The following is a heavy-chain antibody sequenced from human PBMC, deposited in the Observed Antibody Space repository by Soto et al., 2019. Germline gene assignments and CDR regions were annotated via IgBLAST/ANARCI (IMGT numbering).Heavy chain of an antibody. V-gene: IGHV6-1*01. D-gene: IGHD6-13*01. CDR1: GDSVSSNSAA. J-gene: IGHJ4*02. CDR3: ARDTGSSWSTFDY. Sequence: QVQLQRSGPELVKPSQTLSLTCAISGDSVSSNSAAWNWFMQSPSRGLEWLGRTFYRSTWYNDYAVSVRSRMTINPDTSKNQFSLQLNSVTPEDTAVYFCARDTGSSWSTFDYWGQGTLVTVSS. CDR2: TFYRSTWYN.